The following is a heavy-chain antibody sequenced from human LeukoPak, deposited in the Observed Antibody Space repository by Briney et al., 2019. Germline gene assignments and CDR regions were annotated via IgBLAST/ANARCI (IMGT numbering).Heavy chain of an antibody. V-gene: IGHV4-59*08. D-gene: IGHD2-21*02. J-gene: IGHJ4*02. CDR2: VYHSGNT. CDR1: GGSFSDYY. Sequence: SETLSLTCAVYGGSFSDYYWSWTRQPPGKGLEWIGYVYHSGNTNYNPSLKSRVTISVDTSKNQFSLKLSSVTAADTAVYYCARGDCGGDCYSDYWGQGTLVTVSS. CDR3: ARGDCGGDCYSDY.